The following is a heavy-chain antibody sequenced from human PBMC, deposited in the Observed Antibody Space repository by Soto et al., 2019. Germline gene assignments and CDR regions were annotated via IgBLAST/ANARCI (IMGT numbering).Heavy chain of an antibody. J-gene: IGHJ5*02. Sequence: ESLVLTWPFWGGSLDIYYLGAVRQAPVKVLEWIGYIYYSGSTNYNPSLKSRVNISVDTSKNQFSLKLSSVTAADTAVHYCARGEVFLWFGQTTYNWFDPWGQGTLVTVSS. CDR1: GGSLDIYY. D-gene: IGHD3-10*01. CDR2: IYYSGST. CDR3: ARGEVFLWFGQTTYNWFDP. V-gene: IGHV4-59*01.